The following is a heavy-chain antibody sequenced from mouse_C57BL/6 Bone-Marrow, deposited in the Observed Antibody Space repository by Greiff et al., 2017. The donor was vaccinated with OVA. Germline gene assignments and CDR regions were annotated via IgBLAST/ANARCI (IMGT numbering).Heavy chain of an antibody. CDR2: IYPRSGNT. CDR3: ARYLITTVVADDWYFDV. J-gene: IGHJ1*03. Sequence: QVQLQQSGAELARPGASVKLSCKASGYTFTSYGISWVKQRTGQGLEWIGEIYPRSGNTYYNEKFKGKATLTADKSSSTAYMELRSLTSEDSAVYFCARYLITTVVADDWYFDVWGTGTTVTVSS. V-gene: IGHV1-81*01. CDR1: GYTFTSYG. D-gene: IGHD1-1*01.